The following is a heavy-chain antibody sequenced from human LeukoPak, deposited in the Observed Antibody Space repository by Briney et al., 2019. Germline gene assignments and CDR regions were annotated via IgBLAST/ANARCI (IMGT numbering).Heavy chain of an antibody. CDR1: GFTFSSFA. J-gene: IGHJ1*01. D-gene: IGHD5-24*01. V-gene: IGHV3-23*01. Sequence: GGSLRLSCAASGFTFSSFAMSWVRQAPGKGLEWVSSISSPGGNTYYADSVKGRFTISRDNSKNALYLQMNSLRAEDTAVYYCAKTRNGYTTEYLHHWGQGTLVTVSS. CDR3: AKTRNGYTTEYLHH. CDR2: ISSPGGNT.